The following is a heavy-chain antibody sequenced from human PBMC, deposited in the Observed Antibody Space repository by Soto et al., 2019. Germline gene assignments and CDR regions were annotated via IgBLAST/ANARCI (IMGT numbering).Heavy chain of an antibody. CDR3: ASVDFWSGYYMGY. CDR2: IYSGGST. V-gene: IGHV3-53*01. CDR1: GFTVSSNY. D-gene: IGHD3-3*01. J-gene: IGHJ4*02. Sequence: LRLSCAASGFTVSSNYMSWVRQAPGKGLEWVSVIYSGGSTYYADSVKGRFTISGDNSKNTLYLQMNSLRAEDTAVYYCASVDFWSGYYMGYWGQGTLVTVSS.